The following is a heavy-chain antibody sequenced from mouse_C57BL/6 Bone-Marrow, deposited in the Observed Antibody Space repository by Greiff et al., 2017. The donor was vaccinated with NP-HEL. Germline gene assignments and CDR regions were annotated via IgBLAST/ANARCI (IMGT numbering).Heavy chain of an antibody. D-gene: IGHD2-3*01. CDR2: INPNNGGT. CDR1: GYTFTDYY. V-gene: IGHV1-26*01. CDR3: ARGGSYDPTSFAY. Sequence: VQLQQSGPELVKPGASVKISCKASGYTFTDYYMNWVKQSHGKSLEWIGDINPNNGGTSYNQKFKGKATLTVDKSSSTAYMELRSLTSEDSAVYYCARGGSYDPTSFAYWGQGTLVTVSA. J-gene: IGHJ3*01.